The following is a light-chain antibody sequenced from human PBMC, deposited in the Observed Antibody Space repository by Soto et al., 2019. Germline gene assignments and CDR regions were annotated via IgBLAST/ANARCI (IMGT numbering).Light chain of an antibody. CDR1: QSISNS. Sequence: DIPMTQSLSSLSASVGDTVTITCRASQSISNSLSWYQQKPGKAPKFLIYVASTLQRGVPSRFSGSGSGTDFTLTIKILQPEDVATYYCQQTFSPPYPFGQGTKLEIK. CDR3: QQTFSPPYP. J-gene: IGKJ2*01. CDR2: VAS. V-gene: IGKV1-39*01.